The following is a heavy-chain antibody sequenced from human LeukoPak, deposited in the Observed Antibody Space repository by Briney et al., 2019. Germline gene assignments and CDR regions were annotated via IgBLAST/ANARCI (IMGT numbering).Heavy chain of an antibody. CDR3: ARQTGYYDSSGYHKPSNFDY. V-gene: IGHV4-39*01. CDR1: GGSISSSSYY. CDR2: IYYSGST. Sequence: SETLSLTCTVSGGSISSSSYYWGWIRQPPGKGLEWIGSIYYSGSTNYNPSLKSRVTISVDTSKNQFSLKLSSVTAADTAVYYCARQTGYYDSSGYHKPSNFDYWGQGTLVTVSS. D-gene: IGHD3-22*01. J-gene: IGHJ4*02.